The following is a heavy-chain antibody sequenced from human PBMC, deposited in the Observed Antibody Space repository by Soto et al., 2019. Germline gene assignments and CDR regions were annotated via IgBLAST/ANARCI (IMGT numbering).Heavy chain of an antibody. J-gene: IGHJ4*02. D-gene: IGHD6-19*01. CDR3: AVAVAGPTAIGY. V-gene: IGHV3-74*01. Sequence: EVQLVESGGGLVQPGGSLRLSCAASGFTFSSYWMHWVRQAPGKGLVWVSRINSDGSSTSYADSVKGRFTISRDNAKNTLYLQISSLRAEDTAVYYCAVAVAGPTAIGYWGQGTLVTVSS. CDR1: GFTFSSYW. CDR2: INSDGSST.